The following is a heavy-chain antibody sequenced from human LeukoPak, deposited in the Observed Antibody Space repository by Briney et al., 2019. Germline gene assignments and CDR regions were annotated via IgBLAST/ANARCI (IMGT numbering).Heavy chain of an antibody. V-gene: IGHV1-3*01. CDR2: INAGNGNT. CDR3: ARDMPPRSSGYSNWFDP. CDR1: GYTFTSYA. Sequence: ASVKVSCKASGYTFTSYAMHWVRQAPGQRLEWMGWINAGNGNTKYSQKFQGRVTITRDTSASTAYMELSSLRSEDTAVYYCARDMPPRSSGYSNWFDPWGQGTLVTVSS. D-gene: IGHD3-22*01. J-gene: IGHJ5*02.